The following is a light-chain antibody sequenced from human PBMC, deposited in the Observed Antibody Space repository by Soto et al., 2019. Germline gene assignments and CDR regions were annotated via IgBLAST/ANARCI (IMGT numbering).Light chain of an antibody. J-gene: IGKJ1*01. Sequence: EIMMTQSPATLSVFPGERATLSCRASQSVGSNLAWYQLKPGQAPRLLIYGASTRATGIPARFSGSGSGTDFTLTISSLQSEDFAIYFCQQYNNWPPDRTFGQGTKVEIK. V-gene: IGKV3-15*01. CDR3: QQYNNWPPDRT. CDR2: GAS. CDR1: QSVGSN.